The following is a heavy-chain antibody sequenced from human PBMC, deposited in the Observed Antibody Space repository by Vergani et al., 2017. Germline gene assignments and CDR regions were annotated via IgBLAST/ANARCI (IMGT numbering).Heavy chain of an antibody. V-gene: IGHV4-30-4*08. CDR3: AGANGSYPYYYGMDV. D-gene: IGHD1-26*01. Sequence: QVQLQESGPGLVKPSQTLSLTCTVSGGSISSGDYHWSWICQPPGKGPEWIGYIYYSGSTYYNPSLKSRVTISVDTSKNQFSLKLSSVTAADTAVYYFAGANGSYPYYYGMDVWGQGTTVTVSS. CDR1: GGSISSGDYH. CDR2: IYYSGST. J-gene: IGHJ6*02.